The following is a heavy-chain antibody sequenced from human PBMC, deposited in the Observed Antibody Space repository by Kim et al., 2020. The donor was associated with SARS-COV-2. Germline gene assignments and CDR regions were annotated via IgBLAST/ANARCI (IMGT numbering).Heavy chain of an antibody. Sequence: GGSLRLSCAVSGLTFSTTDMHWVRLAPGKGLEWIAYISRSGSAIVYADSVKGRFTISRDEAKNSIFLQMNSLRDEDTAVYYCARDRTAFDYWGQGTLVTVSS. D-gene: IGHD1-1*01. CDR1: GLTFSTTD. V-gene: IGHV3-48*02. CDR2: ISRSGSAI. CDR3: ARDRTAFDY. J-gene: IGHJ4*02.